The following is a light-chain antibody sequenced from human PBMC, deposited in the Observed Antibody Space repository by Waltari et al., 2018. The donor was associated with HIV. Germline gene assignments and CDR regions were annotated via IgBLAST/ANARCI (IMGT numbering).Light chain of an antibody. J-gene: IGLJ1*01. Sequence: QSILTQSPSVSAAPGQKVTVSCSGDNSTLGNNFVSWYQQVPGRAPRLLISDNEKRPSGIPERFSAFKAGVSATLVIAGLQIVDEADYYCGTWDSSLSLYVFGPGTTVAVL. CDR2: DNE. V-gene: IGLV1-51*01. CDR1: NSTLGNNF. CDR3: GTWDSSLSLYV.